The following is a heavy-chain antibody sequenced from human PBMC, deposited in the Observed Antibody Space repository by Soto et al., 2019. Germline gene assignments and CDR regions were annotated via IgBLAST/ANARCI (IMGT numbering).Heavy chain of an antibody. CDR3: ARALKYYDFWGGYYTTPSYYGMDV. CDR1: GFTFSSYA. Sequence: GGSLRLSCAASGFTFSSYAMHWVRQAPGKGLEWVAVISYDGSNKYSADSVKGRFTISRDNSKNTLYLQMNSLRAEDTAVYYCARALKYYDFWGGYYTTPSYYGMDVWGQGTTVTVSS. CDR2: ISYDGSNK. D-gene: IGHD3-3*01. J-gene: IGHJ6*02. V-gene: IGHV3-30-3*01.